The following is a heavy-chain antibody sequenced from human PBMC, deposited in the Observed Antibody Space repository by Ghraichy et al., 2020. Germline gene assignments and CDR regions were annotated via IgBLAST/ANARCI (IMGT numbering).Heavy chain of an antibody. CDR1: GGSISSYY. J-gene: IGHJ4*02. CDR2: IYYSGST. Sequence: SETLSLTCTVSGGSISSYYWSWIRQPPGKGLEWIGYIYYSGSTNYNPSLKSRVTISVDTSKNQFSLKLSSVTAADKAVYYCAGVGGNYVIVYWGQGTRVTVSS. D-gene: IGHD4-11*01. CDR3: AGVGGNYVIVY. V-gene: IGHV4-59*01.